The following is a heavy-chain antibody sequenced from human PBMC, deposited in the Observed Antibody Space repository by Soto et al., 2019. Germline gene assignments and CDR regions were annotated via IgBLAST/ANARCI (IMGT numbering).Heavy chain of an antibody. CDR2: ISGSGGST. Sequence: EVQLLESGGALVQPGGSLRLSCAASGFTFSSDAMSWVRQAPGKGLEWVSAISGSGGSTYYADSVKGRFTISRDNSKSTLYLQTNSLRAEDTAVYYCAKVNVYSSGWFDYWGQGTLVTVSS. V-gene: IGHV3-23*01. CDR3: AKVNVYSSGWFDY. D-gene: IGHD6-19*01. CDR1: GFTFSSDA. J-gene: IGHJ4*02.